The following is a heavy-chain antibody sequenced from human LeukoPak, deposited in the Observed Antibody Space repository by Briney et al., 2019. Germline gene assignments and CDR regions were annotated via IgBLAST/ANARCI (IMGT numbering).Heavy chain of an antibody. D-gene: IGHD5-24*01. CDR2: IIPILGIA. Sequence: SVKVSCKASGGTFSSYAISWVRQAPGQGLEWMGRIIPILGIANYAQKFQGRVTITADKPTSTAYMELSSLRSVDTAVYYCAHGPDGYNYFDYWGQGTLVTVSS. CDR1: GGTFSSYA. V-gene: IGHV1-69*04. CDR3: AHGPDGYNYFDY. J-gene: IGHJ4*02.